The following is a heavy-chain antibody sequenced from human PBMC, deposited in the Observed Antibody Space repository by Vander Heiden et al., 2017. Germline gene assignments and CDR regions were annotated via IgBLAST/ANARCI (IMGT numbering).Heavy chain of an antibody. CDR2: IYYSGST. J-gene: IGHJ5*02. Sequence: VQLQESGPGRGTTAEPRVLTCSGSCGSSRSYYWSWIRQPPGKGLEWIGYIYYSGSTSYNPSLKSRVTISADTSKNQFSLKLSSVTAADTAVYYCARFTYGSGTYYNLGVDPWGQGTLVTVSS. D-gene: IGHD3-10*01. V-gene: IGHV4-59*13. CDR1: CGSSRSYY. CDR3: ARFTYGSGTYYNLGVDP.